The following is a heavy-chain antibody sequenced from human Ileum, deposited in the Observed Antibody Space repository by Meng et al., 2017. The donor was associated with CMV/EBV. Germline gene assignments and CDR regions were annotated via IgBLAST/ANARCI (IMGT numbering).Heavy chain of an antibody. J-gene: IGHJ4*02. CDR2: IYHSGST. CDR3: ASAPPTYDFWAGDYFDY. CDR1: GSLSSSNW. Sequence: GSLSSSNWWSWVRQPPGKGLEWIGEIYHSGSTNYNPSLKSRVTIPVDKSKNQFSLKLSSVTAADTAVYYCASAPPTYDFWAGDYFDYWGQGTLVTVSS. D-gene: IGHD3-3*01. V-gene: IGHV4-4*02.